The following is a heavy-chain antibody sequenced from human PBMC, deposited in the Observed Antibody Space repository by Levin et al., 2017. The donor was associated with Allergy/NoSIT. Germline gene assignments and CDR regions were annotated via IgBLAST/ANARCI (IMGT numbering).Heavy chain of an antibody. J-gene: IGHJ6*02. D-gene: IGHD2-15*01. Sequence: GESLKISCAASGFTFSTYWMHWVRQTPGKGLVWVSRIKSDGSDTSYADSVKGRFTISRDNAKNTLFLQMNTLRAEDTAVYYCARPLGPAASTPYKYGLDVWGQGTTVTVSS. CDR3: ARPLGPAASTPYKYGLDV. CDR2: IKSDGSDT. V-gene: IGHV3-74*01. CDR1: GFTFSTYW.